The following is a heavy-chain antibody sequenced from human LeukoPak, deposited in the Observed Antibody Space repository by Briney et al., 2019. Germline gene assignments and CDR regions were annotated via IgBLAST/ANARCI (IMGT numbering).Heavy chain of an antibody. CDR1: GFAFRDYA. V-gene: IGHV3-49*03. D-gene: IGHD2-2*01. CDR3: TRDNYADDRRDAFDL. CDR2: ITLGIYGAPT. J-gene: IGHJ3*01. Sequence: GGSLRLSCAASGFAFRDYAMSWFRQAPGKGLEWVGFITLGIYGAPTQYAASVKGRFTISRDDSKSITYLQTSSLRTEDTAVYYCTRDNYADDRRDAFDLWGQGTTVIV.